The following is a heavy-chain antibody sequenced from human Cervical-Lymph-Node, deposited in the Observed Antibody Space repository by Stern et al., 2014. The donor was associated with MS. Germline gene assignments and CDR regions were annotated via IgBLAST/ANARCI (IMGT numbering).Heavy chain of an antibody. CDR3: ARGAETSTVAPFDP. Sequence: VQLVESGPGLVKPSESLTLTCSVSNGSFFNYYWSWLRQPPGKRLQWIGDIYYSGIPSYNPSLKSRVTISLDPSQHQFSLRLNSVTAADTAIYYCARGAETSTVAPFDPWGQGTLVTVSS. CDR2: IYYSGIP. CDR1: NGSFFNYY. J-gene: IGHJ5*02. V-gene: IGHV4-59*01. D-gene: IGHD1-14*01.